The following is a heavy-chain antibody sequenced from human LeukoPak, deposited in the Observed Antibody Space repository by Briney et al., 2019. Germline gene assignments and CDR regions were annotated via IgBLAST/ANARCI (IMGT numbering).Heavy chain of an antibody. V-gene: IGHV3-74*01. CDR1: GFTFSTYW. CDR3: ARDARYSFQV. J-gene: IGHJ1*01. D-gene: IGHD4-11*01. CDR2: INGDGSST. Sequence: GGSLRLSCAASGFTFSTYWIHWVRQAPGKGLVWVSHINGDGSSTSYADSVKGRFTISRDNAKNKVYLQMNSLRAEDTAAYYCARDARYSFQVWGQGTLVTVSS.